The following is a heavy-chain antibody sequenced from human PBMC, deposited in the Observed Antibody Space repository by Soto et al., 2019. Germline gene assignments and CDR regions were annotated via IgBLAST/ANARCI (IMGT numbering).Heavy chain of an antibody. D-gene: IGHD6-19*01. CDR3: VELEGQWLTTTSNYNGMDV. CDR1: GFTFSSYA. J-gene: IGHJ6*02. V-gene: IGHV3-64D*06. CDR2: ISSNGGST. Sequence: PGGSLSLSCSASGFTFSSYAMHWVRQAPGKGLEYVSAISSNGGSTYYADFVKGRFTISRDNSKNTLYLQISSLRAEDTAVYYCVELEGQWLTTTSNYNGMDVLGPRDHGHRLL.